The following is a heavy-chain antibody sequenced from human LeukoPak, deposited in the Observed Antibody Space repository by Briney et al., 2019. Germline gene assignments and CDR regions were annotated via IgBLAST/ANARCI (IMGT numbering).Heavy chain of an antibody. CDR2: ISAYNGNT. Sequence: GASVKVSCKASGYTFTSYGISWVRQAPGQGLEWMGWISAYNGNTNYAQKLQGRVTMTTGTSTSTAYMELRSLRSDDTAVYYCARRSGGSWDYYYYMDVWGKGTTVTVSS. CDR1: GYTFTSYG. V-gene: IGHV1-18*01. D-gene: IGHD2-15*01. CDR3: ARRSGGSWDYYYYMDV. J-gene: IGHJ6*03.